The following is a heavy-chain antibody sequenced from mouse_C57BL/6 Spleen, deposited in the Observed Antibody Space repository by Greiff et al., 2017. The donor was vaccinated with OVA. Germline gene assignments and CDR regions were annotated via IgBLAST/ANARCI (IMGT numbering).Heavy chain of an antibody. CDR3: ARQGGYAMDY. Sequence: VQLQQPGAELVRPGTSVKLSCKASGYTFTSYWMHWVKQRPGQGLEWIGVIDPSDSYTNYNQKFKGKATLTVDTSSSTAYMQLSSLTSEDSAVYYCARQGGYAMDYWGQGTSVTVSS. J-gene: IGHJ4*01. CDR1: GYTFTSYW. CDR2: IDPSDSYT. V-gene: IGHV1-59*01.